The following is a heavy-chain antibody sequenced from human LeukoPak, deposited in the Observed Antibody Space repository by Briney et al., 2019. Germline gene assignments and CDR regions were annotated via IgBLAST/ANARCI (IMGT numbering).Heavy chain of an antibody. V-gene: IGHV3-23*01. CDR1: GFTFTSYY. CDR3: VKARPCDTCMPMDA. CDR2: LCRSGEYT. J-gene: IGHJ6*02. Sequence: QTGGSLTLSCAASGFTFTSYYKSWVRQPPRKGLDWVGGLCRSGEYTYYADSVKGRFTISRDNYKDTVSLQMNSLRAEDSAMYYCVKARPCDTCMPMDAWGQGTTVTVSS. D-gene: IGHD2-2*01.